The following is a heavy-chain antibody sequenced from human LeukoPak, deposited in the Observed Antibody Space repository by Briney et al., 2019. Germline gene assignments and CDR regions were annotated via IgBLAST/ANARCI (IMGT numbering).Heavy chain of an antibody. J-gene: IGHJ4*02. Sequence: GGSLRLSCAASGFTFSSYCMNWVRQAPGKGLEWVSSITSSTGYIYYADSVKGRFTISRDNAKNSLYLQMNSLRAEDTAVYYCARRAGDYKHPFDYWGQGTLVTVSS. CDR1: GFTFSSYC. V-gene: IGHV3-21*01. D-gene: IGHD4-11*01. CDR3: ARRAGDYKHPFDY. CDR2: ITSSTGYI.